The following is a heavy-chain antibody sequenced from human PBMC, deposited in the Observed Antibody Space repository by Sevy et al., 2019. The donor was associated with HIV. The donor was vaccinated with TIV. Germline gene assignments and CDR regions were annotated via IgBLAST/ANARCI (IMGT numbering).Heavy chain of an antibody. V-gene: IGHV3-30*04. CDR3: ARYYYDSSGYYLYYYGMDV. D-gene: IGHD3-22*01. Sequence: GGSLRLSCAASGFTFSSYAMHWVRQAPGKGLEWVAVISYDGSNKYYADSVKGRFTISRDNSKNTLYLQMNSLRAEDTAVCYCARYYYDSSGYYLYYYGMDVWGQGTTVTVSS. CDR1: GFTFSSYA. CDR2: ISYDGSNK. J-gene: IGHJ6*02.